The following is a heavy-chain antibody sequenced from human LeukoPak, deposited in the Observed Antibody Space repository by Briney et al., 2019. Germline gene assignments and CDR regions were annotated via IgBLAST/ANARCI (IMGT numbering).Heavy chain of an antibody. J-gene: IGHJ4*02. CDR3: ARGNRAPYYFDY. Sequence: SETLSLTCAVYGGSFSGYYWSWIRQPPGKGLEWIGEINHSGSTNYNPSLKSRVTISVDTSKNQFSLKLSSVTAADTAVYYCARGNRAPYYFDYWGQGTLVTVSS. V-gene: IGHV4-34*09. CDR2: INHSGST. CDR1: GGSFSGYY.